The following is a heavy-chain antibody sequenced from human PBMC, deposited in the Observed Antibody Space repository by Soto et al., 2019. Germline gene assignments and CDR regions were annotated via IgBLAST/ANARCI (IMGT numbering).Heavy chain of an antibody. J-gene: IGHJ4*02. CDR2: ISYDGSNK. V-gene: IGHV3-30*18. Sequence: QVQLVESGGGVVKPGRSLRLSCAASGFSFSYYAMHWVRRAPGKGLEWVALISYDGSNKFYADSVKGRFTISRDNSKNTLYLQMNGLRTEDTAVYYCAKTGRDYGDSPNDYWGQGTLVTVSS. D-gene: IGHD4-17*01. CDR1: GFSFSYYA. CDR3: AKTGRDYGDSPNDY.